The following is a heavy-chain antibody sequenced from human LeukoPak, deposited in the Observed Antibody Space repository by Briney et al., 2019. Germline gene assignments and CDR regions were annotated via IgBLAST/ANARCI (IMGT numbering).Heavy chain of an antibody. CDR3: ARTHYFDY. V-gene: IGHV3-53*01. J-gene: IGHJ4*02. CDR2: IYSGGST. Sequence: GGSLRLSCAASGFTVSSNYMSWVRQAPGKGLDWVSMIYSGGSTNYADSVKGRFTISRDSSKNTLYLQMNSLRAEDTAVYYCARTHYFDYWGQGTLVTVSS. CDR1: GFTVSSNY.